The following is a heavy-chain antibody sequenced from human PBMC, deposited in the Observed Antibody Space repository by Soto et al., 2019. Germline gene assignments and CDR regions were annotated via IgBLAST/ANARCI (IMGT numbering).Heavy chain of an antibody. CDR2: IYYSGST. J-gene: IGHJ6*02. Sequence: QVQLQESGPGLVKPSQTLSLTCTVSGGSISSGGYYWSWIRQHPGKGLEWIGYIYYSGSTYYNPSLKSPVTISVDTSKNQFSLKLSSVTAADTAVYYCAREIGYCSSTSCSSAYYYYYGMDVWGQGTTVTVSS. CDR3: AREIGYCSSTSCSSAYYYYYGMDV. D-gene: IGHD2-2*01. V-gene: IGHV4-31*01. CDR1: GGSISSGGYY.